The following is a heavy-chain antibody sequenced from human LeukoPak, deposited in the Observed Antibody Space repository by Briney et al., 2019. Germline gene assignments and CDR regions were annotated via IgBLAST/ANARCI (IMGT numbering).Heavy chain of an antibody. Sequence: SETLSLTCAVYGGSFSGYYWSWIRQPPGKGLEWIGEINHSGSTNYNPSLKSRVTMSVDTSKNQFSLKLSSVTAADTAVYYCARDHAYYDILTGYPYNWFDPWGQGTLVTVSS. V-gene: IGHV4-34*01. CDR2: INHSGST. CDR1: GGSFSGYY. CDR3: ARDHAYYDILTGYPYNWFDP. D-gene: IGHD3-9*01. J-gene: IGHJ5*02.